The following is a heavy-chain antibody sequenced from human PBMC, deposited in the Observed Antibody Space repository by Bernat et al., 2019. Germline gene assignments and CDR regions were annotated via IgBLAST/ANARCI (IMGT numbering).Heavy chain of an antibody. CDR3: ARDRSSSDY. CDR1: GYTFTTYG. J-gene: IGHJ4*02. V-gene: IGHV1-18*01. Sequence: QVQLVQSGSEVKKPRASVKVSCKASGYTFTTYGISWVRQAPGQGLEWMGWIIVHNGNTNYAQNFQSRVTMTTDTTTRTVYMELRSLRSDDTAVYYCARDRSSSDYWGQGTLVTVSS. CDR2: IIVHNGNT.